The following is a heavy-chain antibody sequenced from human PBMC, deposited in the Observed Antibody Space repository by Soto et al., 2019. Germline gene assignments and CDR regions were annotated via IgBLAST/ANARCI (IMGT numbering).Heavy chain of an antibody. V-gene: IGHV4-59*08. CDR2: IYYSGST. D-gene: IGHD3-22*01. CDR1: GGSISSYY. J-gene: IGHJ4*02. CDR3: ARQTYYYDSSGYQYYFDY. Sequence: PSETLSLTCTVSGGSISSYYWSWIRQPPGKGLEWIGYIYYSGSTNYNPSLKSRVTISVDTSKNQFSLKLSSVTAADTAVYYCARQTYYYDSSGYQYYFDYWGQGTLVTV.